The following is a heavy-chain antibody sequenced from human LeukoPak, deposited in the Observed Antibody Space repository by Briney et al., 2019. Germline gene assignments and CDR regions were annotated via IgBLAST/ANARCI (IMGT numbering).Heavy chain of an antibody. CDR1: GFTFDDYV. CDR2: ISGDGSGT. Sequence: GGSLRLSCTASGFTFDDYVMHWVRQAPGKGLESVSLISGDGSGTYYADSVKGRFTISRDNSKNSLFLHMSGLRAEDTALYYCATQNPPGSGYYDTYNWFDPWGQGTLVTVAS. D-gene: IGHD5-12*01. CDR3: ATQNPPGSGYYDTYNWFDP. V-gene: IGHV3-43*02. J-gene: IGHJ5*02.